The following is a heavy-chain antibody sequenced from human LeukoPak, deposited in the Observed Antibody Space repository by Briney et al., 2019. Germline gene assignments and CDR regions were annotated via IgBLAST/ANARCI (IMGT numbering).Heavy chain of an antibody. CDR3: ARANY. J-gene: IGHJ4*02. V-gene: IGHV3-7*01. CDR2: IDQDGSEK. Sequence: GGSLRLSCAAPGFTFSFYWMTWVRQAPGKGLEWVANIDQDGSEKYYVDSVKGRFTISRDNAKNSLFLQMNSLRAEDTALYYCARANYWGQGTLVTVSS. D-gene: IGHD2-8*01. CDR1: GFTFSFYW.